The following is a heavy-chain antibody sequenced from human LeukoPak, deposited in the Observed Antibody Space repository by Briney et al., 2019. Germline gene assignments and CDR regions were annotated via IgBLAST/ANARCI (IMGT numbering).Heavy chain of an antibody. CDR1: GSTFSNYW. Sequence: GGSLRLSCATSGSTFSNYWMHWFRQVPGKGLEWVSVIYSTANTYYADSVKGTFTVSRDNSKNTVYLQMNSLRAEDTAVYYCARGKTGYSFDYWGQGTLVTVSS. V-gene: IGHV3-66*01. D-gene: IGHD3-9*01. CDR3: ARGKTGYSFDY. CDR2: IYSTANT. J-gene: IGHJ4*02.